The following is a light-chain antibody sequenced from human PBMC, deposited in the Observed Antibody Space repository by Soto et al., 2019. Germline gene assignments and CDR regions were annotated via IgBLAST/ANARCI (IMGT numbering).Light chain of an antibody. CDR1: QSVSSN. J-gene: IGKJ4*01. V-gene: IGKV3-15*01. CDR2: GAS. CDR3: QQYNNWPPLT. Sequence: EIVMTQSPATLSVSPGERATLSCRASQSVSSNLAWYQQKPGQAPRLLIYGASSRATGIPGRFSGSGSGTVFSLTISSLQSEDFAVYYCQQYNNWPPLTFGGGTKVEIK.